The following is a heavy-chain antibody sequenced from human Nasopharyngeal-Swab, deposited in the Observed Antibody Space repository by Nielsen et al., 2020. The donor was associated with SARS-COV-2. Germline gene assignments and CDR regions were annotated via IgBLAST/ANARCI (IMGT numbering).Heavy chain of an antibody. V-gene: IGHV4-31*02. D-gene: IGHD5/OR15-5a*01. Sequence: WIRQPPGKGLEWIGYINYSGSTYYNPSLKSRVTISVDTSKNEFSLKLTSVTAADTAVSYCARFGVFDAFDIWGQGTMVTVSS. J-gene: IGHJ3*02. CDR3: ARFGVFDAFDI. CDR2: INYSGST.